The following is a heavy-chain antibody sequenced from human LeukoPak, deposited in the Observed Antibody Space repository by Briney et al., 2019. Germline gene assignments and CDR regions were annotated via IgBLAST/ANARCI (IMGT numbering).Heavy chain of an antibody. J-gene: IGHJ4*02. CDR3: ARTYYDFHSAYNY. D-gene: IGHD3-3*01. V-gene: IGHV3-30-3*01. CDR1: GFTFSNFA. Sequence: QSGGSLRLSCAASGFTFSNFAMHWVRQAPGKGLEWVALISYDKSIESYADSVKGRFTISRDNSNNTLYLQMNSLNTEDTAVYYCARTYYDFHSAYNYWGQGTLVTVSS. CDR2: ISYDKSIE.